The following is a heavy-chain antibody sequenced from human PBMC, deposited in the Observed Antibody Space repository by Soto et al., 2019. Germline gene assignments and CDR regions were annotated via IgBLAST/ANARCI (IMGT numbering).Heavy chain of an antibody. Sequence: EVQLVESGGGLVQPGGSLRLSCAASGFTFSSYAMHWVRQAPGKGLEYVSAISSNGGSTYYANSVKGRFTISRDNSKNTLYLQMGRLRAEDMAVYYCARGGGVATPAAFDIWGQGTMVTVSS. CDR1: GFTFSSYA. CDR3: ARGGGVATPAAFDI. CDR2: ISSNGGST. J-gene: IGHJ3*02. V-gene: IGHV3-64*01. D-gene: IGHD5-12*01.